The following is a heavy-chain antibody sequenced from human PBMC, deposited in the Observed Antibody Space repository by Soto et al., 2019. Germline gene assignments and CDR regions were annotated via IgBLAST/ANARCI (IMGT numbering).Heavy chain of an antibody. V-gene: IGHV1-2*04. CDR2: INPNSGGT. CDR1: GYTFTGYY. D-gene: IGHD1-20*01. J-gene: IGHJ3*02. CDR3: ARGLTGNDAAFDI. Sequence: GASVKVSCKASGYTFTGYYMHWVRQAPGQGLEWMGWINPNSGGTNYAQKFQGWVTMTRDTSISTAYMELSRLRSDDTAVYYCARGLTGNDAAFDIWGQGTMVTVSS.